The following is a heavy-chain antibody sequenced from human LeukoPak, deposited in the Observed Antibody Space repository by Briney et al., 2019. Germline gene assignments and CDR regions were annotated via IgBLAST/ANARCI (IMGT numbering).Heavy chain of an antibody. D-gene: IGHD5-12*01. Sequence: PSETLSLTCAISGGSISSGGYSWSWIRQPPGKGLEWIGYIYHSGSTYYNPSLKSRVTISVDRSKNQFSLKLRSVTAADTAVYCCARVATIGSAAFDIWGQGTMVTVSS. V-gene: IGHV4-30-2*01. J-gene: IGHJ3*02. CDR2: IYHSGST. CDR3: ARVATIGSAAFDI. CDR1: GGSISSGGYS.